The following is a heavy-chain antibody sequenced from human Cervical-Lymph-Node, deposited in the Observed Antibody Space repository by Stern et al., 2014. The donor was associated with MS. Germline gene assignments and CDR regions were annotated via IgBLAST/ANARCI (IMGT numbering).Heavy chain of an antibody. J-gene: IGHJ6*02. CDR3: ARDGLDYYYGLDV. Sequence: VQLVESGGGLVKPGGSLRLSCVASGFTFSDYYMSWVRQAPGKGLEWIAYISSSGDPIHFADSVHGRFTISRDNAKQSLYLQMNSLRAEDTAVYYCARDGLDYYYGLDVWGQGTTVTVSS. CDR1: GFTFSDYY. V-gene: IGHV3-11*01. CDR2: ISSSGDPI.